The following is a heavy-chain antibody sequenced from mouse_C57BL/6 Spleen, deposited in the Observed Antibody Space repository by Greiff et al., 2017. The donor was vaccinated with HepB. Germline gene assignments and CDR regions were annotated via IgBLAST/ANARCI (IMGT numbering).Heavy chain of an antibody. CDR1: GFTFTDYY. CDR3: ASLFYDGYYEGFAY. D-gene: IGHD2-3*01. Sequence: EVKVEESGGGLVQPGGSLSLSCAASGFTFTDYYMSWVRQPPGKALEWLGFIRNKANGYTTEYSASVKGRFTISRDNSQSILYLQMNALRAEDSATYYCASLFYDGYYEGFAYWGQGTLVTVSA. V-gene: IGHV7-3*01. J-gene: IGHJ3*01. CDR2: IRNKANGYTT.